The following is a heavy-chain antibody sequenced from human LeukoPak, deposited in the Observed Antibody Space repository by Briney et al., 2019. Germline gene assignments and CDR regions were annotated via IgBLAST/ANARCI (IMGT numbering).Heavy chain of an antibody. CDR1: GGSISSYY. J-gene: IGHJ4*02. CDR3: ARAVVAPEYYFDY. CDR2: MYYSGST. V-gene: IGHV4-59*01. D-gene: IGHD4-23*01. Sequence: ASETLSLTCTVSGGSISSYYWSWIRQPPGKGLEWIGYMYYSGSTNYNPSLKSRVTISVDTSKNQFSLKLSSVTAADTAVYYCARAVVAPEYYFDYWGQGTLVTVSS.